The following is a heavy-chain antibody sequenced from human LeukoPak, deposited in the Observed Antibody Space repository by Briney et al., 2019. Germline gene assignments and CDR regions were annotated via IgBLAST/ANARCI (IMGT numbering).Heavy chain of an antibody. D-gene: IGHD4-17*01. V-gene: IGHV4-39*01. CDR2: IHYSGST. J-gene: IGHJ6*03. Sequence: SETLSLTCTVSGGSIRSGDYYWAWIRQPPGRGLEWIGTIHYSGSTFYKPPLKSRLTVSADTSRNQFYMKLSSVTAADTAVYYCARALHGDFVFYMDVWGKGTTVTVSS. CDR3: ARALHGDFVFYMDV. CDR1: GGSIRSGDYY.